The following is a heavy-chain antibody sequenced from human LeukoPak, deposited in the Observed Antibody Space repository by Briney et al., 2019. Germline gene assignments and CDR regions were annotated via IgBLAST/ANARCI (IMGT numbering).Heavy chain of an antibody. D-gene: IGHD3-22*01. CDR1: GYTFTGYH. V-gene: IGHV1-2*02. J-gene: IGHJ4*02. CDR2: LNPNSGGT. CDR3: ARSMESSGYYNDY. Sequence: ASVRVACKASGYTFTGYHMHWVRQAPGQGLEWMGWLNPNSGGTNYVQKFQGRVTMTRDTSIRTAYMELSRLRSDDTAVYYCARSMESSGYYNDYWGQGTLVTVSS.